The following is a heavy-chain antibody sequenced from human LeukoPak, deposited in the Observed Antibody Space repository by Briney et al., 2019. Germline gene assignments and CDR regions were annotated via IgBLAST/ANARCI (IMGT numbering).Heavy chain of an antibody. J-gene: IGHJ4*02. Sequence: SETLSLTCTVSGGSISSGSYYWSWIRQPAGKGLEWIGRIYTSGSTNYNPSLKSRVTISVDTFKNQFSLKLSSVTAADTAVYYCASGKLGGDDYWGQGTLVTVSS. CDR3: ASGKLGGDDY. CDR1: GGSISSGSYY. D-gene: IGHD2-21*02. CDR2: IYTSGST. V-gene: IGHV4-61*02.